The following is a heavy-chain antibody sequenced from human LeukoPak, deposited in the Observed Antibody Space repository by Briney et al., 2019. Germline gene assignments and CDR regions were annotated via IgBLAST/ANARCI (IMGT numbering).Heavy chain of an antibody. CDR2: INPNSGRT. Sequence: ASVKVSCKASGYTFTGYYMNWVRQAPGQGLEWMGWINPNSGRTSYARNFQGRVIMTRDPSINTAYMKLSGLTSNDTAVYYCARTREYSSSWYFPPFDPWGQGTLVTISS. CDR3: ARTREYSSSWYFPPFDP. V-gene: IGHV1-2*02. J-gene: IGHJ5*02. D-gene: IGHD6-13*01. CDR1: GYTFTGYY.